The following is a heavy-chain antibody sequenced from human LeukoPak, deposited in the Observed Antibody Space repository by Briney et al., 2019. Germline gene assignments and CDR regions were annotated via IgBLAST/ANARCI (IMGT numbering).Heavy chain of an antibody. V-gene: IGHV4-61*05. D-gene: IGHD6-13*01. CDR3: ARARYSNSWYAVDI. Sequence: SETLSLTCTVSGVSISSSSYYWGWIRQPPGKGLEWIGYIYHTGSNNYSPSLKSRVTMSVDTSKNQFSLKLSSVTAADTAVYYCARARYSNSWYAVDIWGQGTMVTVSS. CDR1: GVSISSSSYY. CDR2: IYHTGSN. J-gene: IGHJ3*02.